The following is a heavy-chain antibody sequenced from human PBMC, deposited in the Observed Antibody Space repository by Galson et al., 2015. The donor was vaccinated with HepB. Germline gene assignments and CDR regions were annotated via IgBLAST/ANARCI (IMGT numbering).Heavy chain of an antibody. CDR1: GFTFSSYG. V-gene: IGHV3-64D*06. D-gene: IGHD6-19*01. J-gene: IGHJ4*02. CDR3: VKGHSSGWYMFDY. Sequence: SLRLSCAVSGFTFSSYGMHWVRQAPGKGLEHVPAISSNGGSTYYTDSVKGRFTISRDNSKNTLYLQMSSLRAEDTAVYYCVKGHSSGWYMFDYWGQGTLVTVSS. CDR2: ISSNGGST.